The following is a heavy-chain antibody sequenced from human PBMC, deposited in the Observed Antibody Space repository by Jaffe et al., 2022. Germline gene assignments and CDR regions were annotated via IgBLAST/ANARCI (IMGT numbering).Heavy chain of an antibody. CDR3: AKNYGDYEYNWFDP. Sequence: QVQLVESGGGVVQPGGSLRLSCAASGFTFSSYGMHWVRQAPGKGLEWVAFIRYDGSNKYYADSVKGRFTISRDNSKNTLYLQMNSLRAEDTAVYYCAKNYGDYEYNWFDPWGQGTLVTVSS. CDR1: GFTFSSYG. J-gene: IGHJ5*02. CDR2: IRYDGSNK. D-gene: IGHD4-17*01. V-gene: IGHV3-30*02.